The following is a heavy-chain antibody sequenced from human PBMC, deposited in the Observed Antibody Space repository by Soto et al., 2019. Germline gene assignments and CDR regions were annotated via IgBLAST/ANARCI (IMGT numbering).Heavy chain of an antibody. CDR2: VWYDGGNK. CDR1: GFTFSSYG. V-gene: IGHV3-33*01. J-gene: IGHJ6*02. Sequence: QVQLVESGGGVVQPGRSLRLSCAASGFTFSSYGMHWVSQAPGKGLEWVALVWYDGGNKYYAVSVKGRFTISRDNSKNTLYLQMNSLRDEDTAVYYCVRAAGYSGNDYVYYYGMDVWGQGTTVTVSS. D-gene: IGHD5-12*01. CDR3: VRAAGYSGNDYVYYYGMDV.